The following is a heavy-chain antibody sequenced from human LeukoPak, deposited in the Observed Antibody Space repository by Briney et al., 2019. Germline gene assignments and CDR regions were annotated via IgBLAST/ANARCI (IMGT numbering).Heavy chain of an antibody. J-gene: IGHJ1*01. D-gene: IGHD2-2*01. V-gene: IGHV3-30*04. CDR3: AREFREVVPSLGIEPYAEYFQH. CDR1: GFTFSSYA. Sequence: GGSLRLSCAASGFTFSSYAMHWVRQAPGKGLEWVAVISYDGSNKYYADSVKGRFTISRDNSKNTLYLQMNSLRAEDTAVYYRAREFREVVPSLGIEPYAEYFQHWGQGTLVTVSS. CDR2: ISYDGSNK.